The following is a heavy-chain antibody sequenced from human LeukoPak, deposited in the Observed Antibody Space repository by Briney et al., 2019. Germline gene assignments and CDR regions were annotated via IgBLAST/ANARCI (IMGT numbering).Heavy chain of an antibody. CDR2: ISSSGSTI. J-gene: IGHJ4*02. CDR1: GFTFSSYE. CDR3: ARDNPLYYFDY. V-gene: IGHV3-48*03. Sequence: PGGSLRLSCAASGFTFSSYEMNRVRQAPGKGLEWVSYISSSGSTIYYADSVKGRFTISRDNAKNSLYLQMNSLRAEDTAVYYCARDNPLYYFDYWGQGTLVTVSS. D-gene: IGHD1-14*01.